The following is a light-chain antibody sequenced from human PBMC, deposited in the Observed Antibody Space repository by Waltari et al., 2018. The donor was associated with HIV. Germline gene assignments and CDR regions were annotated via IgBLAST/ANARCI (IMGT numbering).Light chain of an antibody. CDR2: GAS. CDR1: QSVSSN. Sequence: EIVMTQSPATLSVSQGERATPSCTASQSVSSNLAWYQQKPGQAPRLLIYGASTRATGIPARFSGSGSGTEFTLTISSLQSEDFAVYYCQQYNNWPPYTFGQGTKLEIK. CDR3: QQYNNWPPYT. J-gene: IGKJ2*01. V-gene: IGKV3-15*01.